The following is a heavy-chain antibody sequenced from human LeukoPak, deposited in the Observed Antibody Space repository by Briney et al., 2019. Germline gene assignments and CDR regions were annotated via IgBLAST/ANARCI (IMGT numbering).Heavy chain of an antibody. V-gene: IGHV3-49*04. Sequence: GGSVRLSCTACGFTFGEYAMSGVRQAPGKGLEGVGFIRSKAYGGTTEYAASVKGRFTISRDDSKSIAYLQMNSLKTEDTAVYYCTSEITKYYYDSSGYYYFDYWGQGTLVTVSS. D-gene: IGHD3-22*01. CDR2: IRSKAYGGTT. J-gene: IGHJ4*02. CDR3: TSEITKYYYDSSGYYYFDY. CDR1: GFTFGEYA.